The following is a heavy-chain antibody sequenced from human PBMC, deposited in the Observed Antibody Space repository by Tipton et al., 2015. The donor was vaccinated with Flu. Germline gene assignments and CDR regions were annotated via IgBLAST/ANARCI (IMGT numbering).Heavy chain of an antibody. V-gene: IGHV4-38-2*01. CDR3: VRRDYSNYVSEPKNWFDP. J-gene: IGHJ5*02. CDR1: GDSVSSDYY. Sequence: TLSLTCSVSGDSVSSDYYWGWIRQPPGKGLEWIGNLHHSGNAYYNPSLKSRVILSVARSKNLFSLRLTSVTATDTAVYYCVRRDYSNYVSEPKNWFDPWGPGTLVTVSS. CDR2: LHHSGNA. D-gene: IGHD4-11*01.